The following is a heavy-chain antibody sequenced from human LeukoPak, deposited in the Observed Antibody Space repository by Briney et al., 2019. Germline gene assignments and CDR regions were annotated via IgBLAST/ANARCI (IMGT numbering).Heavy chain of an antibody. Sequence: SQTLSLSCTVSGGFISSSKYYRGWIPQPPVKGLTRLGCIYDSGRNYNNPSLKRRVTIFVDTSKNEFSLKLSSVTATDTAVYYCARTYGDYDDAFDVWGQGTMVTVSS. D-gene: IGHD4-17*01. J-gene: IGHJ3*01. CDR2: IYDSGRN. CDR3: ARTYGDYDDAFDV. V-gene: IGHV4-39*01. CDR1: GGFISSSKYY.